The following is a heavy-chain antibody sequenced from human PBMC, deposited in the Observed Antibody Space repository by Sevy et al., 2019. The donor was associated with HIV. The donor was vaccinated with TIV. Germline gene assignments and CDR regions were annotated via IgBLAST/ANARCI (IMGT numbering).Heavy chain of an antibody. D-gene: IGHD3-10*01. CDR1: GFTFSSYW. V-gene: IGHV3-7*01. CDR2: IKQDGSEK. J-gene: IGHJ3*02. CDR3: ARDSRPMVRGVIRTDAFDI. Sequence: GGSLRLSCAASGFTFSSYWMSWVRQAPGKGLEWVANIKQDGSEKYYVDPVKGRFTISRDNAKNSLYLQRNSLRAEDTAVYYCARDSRPMVRGVIRTDAFDIWGQGTMVTVSS.